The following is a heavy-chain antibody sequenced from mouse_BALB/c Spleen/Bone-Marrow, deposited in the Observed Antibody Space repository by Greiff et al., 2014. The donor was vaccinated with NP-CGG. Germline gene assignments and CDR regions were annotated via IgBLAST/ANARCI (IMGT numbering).Heavy chain of an antibody. J-gene: IGHJ3*01. V-gene: IGHV1-7*01. D-gene: IGHD4-1*01. CDR3: ARRLNWDWFAY. Sequence: VHLVESGAELAKPGASVKMSRKASGYTFTSSWMHWVKQRPGQGLEWIGYINPSTGYTDYNQKFKDKATLTADKSSSTAYMQLSSLTSEDSAVYYCARRLNWDWFAYWGQGTLVTVSA. CDR2: INPSTGYT. CDR1: GYTFTSSW.